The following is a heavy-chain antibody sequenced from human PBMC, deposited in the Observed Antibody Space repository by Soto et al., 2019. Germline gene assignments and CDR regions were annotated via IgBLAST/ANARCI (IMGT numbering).Heavy chain of an antibody. D-gene: IGHD5-18*01. CDR1: GGSISSYY. Sequence: PSETLSITCTVSGGSISSYYWSWIRQPPGKGLEWIGCIYYSGSTNYNPSLKSRVTISVDTSKNQFSLKLSSVTAADTAVYYCASGYSYGYHPYYYGMDVWGQGTTVTVSS. CDR3: ASGYSYGYHPYYYGMDV. V-gene: IGHV4-59*01. CDR2: IYYSGST. J-gene: IGHJ6*02.